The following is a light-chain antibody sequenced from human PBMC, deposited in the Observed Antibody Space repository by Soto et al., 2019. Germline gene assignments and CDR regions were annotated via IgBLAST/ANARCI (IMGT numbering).Light chain of an antibody. CDR1: QAIHSNY. CDR3: QQYGSSPLT. V-gene: IGKV3-20*01. CDR2: GAS. J-gene: IGKJ3*01. Sequence: EIVLTQSPGTLSLPPGDRATLSCRASQAIHSNYLAWYQQKPGQAPRLLIYGASSRATGIPDRFSDSGSGTDFTLTISRLEPEDFAVYYCQQYGSSPLTFGPGTKVDIK.